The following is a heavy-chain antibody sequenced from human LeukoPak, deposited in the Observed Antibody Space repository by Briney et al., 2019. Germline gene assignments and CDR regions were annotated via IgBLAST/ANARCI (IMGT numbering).Heavy chain of an antibody. J-gene: IGHJ4*02. CDR1: GLSFSNYW. CDR3: AREHKTFDY. Sequence: GGPLRLSCVASGLSFSNYWMNWVRQAPGKGLEWVANIRPDGGEQFYVDSVKGRFTISRDNADNSLYLQLTSLRPEDTAVYYCAREHKTFDYWGQGILVTVSS. V-gene: IGHV3-7*03. CDR2: IRPDGGEQ.